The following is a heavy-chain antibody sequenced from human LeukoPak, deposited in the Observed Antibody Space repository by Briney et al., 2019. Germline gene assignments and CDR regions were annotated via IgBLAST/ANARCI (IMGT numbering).Heavy chain of an antibody. Sequence: TGGSLRLSCAASGFTFSSYGMHWVRQAPGKGLEWVAFIRYDGSNKYYADSVKGRFTISRDNSKNTLYLQMNSLRAEDTAVYYCAKTTKDSSGYLDYWGQGTLVSVCS. V-gene: IGHV3-30*02. CDR1: GFTFSSYG. CDR2: IRYDGSNK. D-gene: IGHD3-22*01. J-gene: IGHJ4*02. CDR3: AKTTKDSSGYLDY.